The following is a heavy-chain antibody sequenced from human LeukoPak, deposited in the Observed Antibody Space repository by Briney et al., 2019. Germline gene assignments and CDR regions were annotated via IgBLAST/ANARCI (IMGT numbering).Heavy chain of an antibody. CDR2: IIPILGIA. D-gene: IGHD6-13*01. CDR3: ARQASGSSWYYFDY. CDR1: GGTFSSYA. J-gene: IGHJ4*02. V-gene: IGHV1-69*04. Sequence: SVKVSCKASGGTFSSYAISRVRQAPGQGLEWMGRIIPILGIANYAQKLQGRVTITADKSTSTAYMELSSLRSEDTAVYYCARQASGSSWYYFDYWGQGTLVTVSS.